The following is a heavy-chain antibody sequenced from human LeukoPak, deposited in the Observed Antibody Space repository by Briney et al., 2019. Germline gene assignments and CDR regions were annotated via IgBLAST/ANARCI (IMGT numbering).Heavy chain of an antibody. J-gene: IGHJ6*02. CDR1: GFTFSSYA. D-gene: IGHD2-15*01. Sequence: GGSLRLSCAASGFTFSSYAMSWVRQAPGKGLEWVSAISGSGGSTYYADSVKGRFTISRDNSKNTLYLQMNSLRAEDTAVYYCATHDPGILYNFWGGTPNYGMDVWGQGTTVTVSS. CDR2: ISGSGGST. CDR3: ATHDPGILYNFWGGTPNYGMDV. V-gene: IGHV3-23*01.